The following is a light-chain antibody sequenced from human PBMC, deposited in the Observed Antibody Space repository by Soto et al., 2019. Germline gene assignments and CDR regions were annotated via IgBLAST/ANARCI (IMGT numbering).Light chain of an antibody. CDR1: SSDIGNNY. J-gene: IGLJ1*01. CDR3: GKWDTSLSADV. Sequence: QSVLTQPPSVSAAPGQKVTISCFGSSSDIGNNYVSWYQHLPGTAPKLLIYETNKRHSGIPDRFSGSKSGTSATLDITGLQAGDEADYYCGKWDTSLSADVFGTGTKVTVL. V-gene: IGLV1-51*02. CDR2: ETN.